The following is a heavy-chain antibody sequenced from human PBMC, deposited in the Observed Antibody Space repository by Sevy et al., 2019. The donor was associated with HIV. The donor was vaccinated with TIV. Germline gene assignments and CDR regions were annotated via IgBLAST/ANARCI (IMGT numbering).Heavy chain of an antibody. Sequence: GGSLRLSCAASGFTFSSYGMHWVRQAPGKGLEWVAFIRYDGSNKYYADSVKGRFTISRDNSKNTLYLQMNSLRAEDTAVYYSARAARGEYPYYFDYWGQGTLVTVSS. D-gene: IGHD3-16*01. CDR3: ARAARGEYPYYFDY. J-gene: IGHJ4*02. CDR2: IRYDGSNK. CDR1: GFTFSSYG. V-gene: IGHV3-30*02.